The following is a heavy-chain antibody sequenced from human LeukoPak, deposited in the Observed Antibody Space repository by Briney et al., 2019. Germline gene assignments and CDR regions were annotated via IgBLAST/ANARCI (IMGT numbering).Heavy chain of an antibody. J-gene: IGHJ4*02. V-gene: IGHV1-24*01. CDR2: FDPEDGET. Sequence: ASVKVSCKVSGYTLTELSMHWVRQAPGKGLEWMGGFDPEDGETIYAQKFQGRVTMTEDTSTDTAYMELSSLRSEDTAVYYCATDGLRYFDWLLPNGEEKYYFDYWAQGTLVTVSS. D-gene: IGHD3-9*01. CDR3: ATDGLRYFDWLLPNGEEKYYFDY. CDR1: GYTLTELS.